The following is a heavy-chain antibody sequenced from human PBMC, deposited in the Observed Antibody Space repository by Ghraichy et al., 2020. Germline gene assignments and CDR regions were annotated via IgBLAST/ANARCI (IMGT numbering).Heavy chain of an antibody. CDR2: IYWNDDK. CDR1: GFSLSTSGVG. CDR3: AHRDSSGLKYYFDY. V-gene: IGHV2-5*01. D-gene: IGHD6-19*01. Sequence: SGPTLVKPTQTLTLTCTFSGFSLSTSGVGVGWIRQPPGKALEWLALIYWNDDKRYSPSLKSRLTITKDTSKNQVVLTMTNMDPVDTATYYCAHRDSSGLKYYFDYWGQGTLVTVSS. J-gene: IGHJ4*02.